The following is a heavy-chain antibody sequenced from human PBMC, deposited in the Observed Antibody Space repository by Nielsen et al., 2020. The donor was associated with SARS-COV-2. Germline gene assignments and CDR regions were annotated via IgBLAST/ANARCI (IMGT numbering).Heavy chain of an antibody. J-gene: IGHJ4*02. Sequence: GESLKISCAASGFTFSSYGMHWARQAPGKGLEWVAFIRYDGNNKYYADSVKGRFTISRDNSKNTLYLQMNSLRAEDTAVYYCARDHAPSGYTYVPFDYWGQGTPVTVSS. CDR1: GFTFSSYG. D-gene: IGHD5-18*01. V-gene: IGHV3-30*02. CDR2: IRYDGNNK. CDR3: ARDHAPSGYTYVPFDY.